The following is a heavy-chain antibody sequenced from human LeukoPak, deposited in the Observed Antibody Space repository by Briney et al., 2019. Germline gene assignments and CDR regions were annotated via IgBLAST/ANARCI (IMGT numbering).Heavy chain of an antibody. J-gene: IGHJ4*02. Sequence: GGSLRLSCEASGFSFGSYGMRWVRQAPGKGLEWVAAIWYDGSNKYQRDSLKGRVTISRDNSKSKLYLQMNSLRAEDTAVYYCAKDKNSYSSTWYGGSDYWGQGTLVTVSS. CDR1: GFSFGSYG. CDR3: AKDKNSYSSTWYGGSDY. CDR2: IWYDGSNK. V-gene: IGHV3-30*02. D-gene: IGHD6-13*01.